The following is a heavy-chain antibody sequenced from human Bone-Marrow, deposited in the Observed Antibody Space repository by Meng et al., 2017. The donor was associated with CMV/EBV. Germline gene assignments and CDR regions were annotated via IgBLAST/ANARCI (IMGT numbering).Heavy chain of an antibody. CDR1: GFTFSNAW. V-gene: IGHV3-15*07. D-gene: IGHD3-22*01. CDR3: TTGLYYDSTGYIY. J-gene: IGHJ4*02. CDR2: IKSKIDGGTT. Sequence: SGFTFSNAWMNWVRQAPGNGLEWVGRIKSKIDGGTTDYAAPVKGRFTISRDESKDTLYLQMNSLKTEDTAVYYCTTGLYYDSTGYIYWGQGTLVTVSS.